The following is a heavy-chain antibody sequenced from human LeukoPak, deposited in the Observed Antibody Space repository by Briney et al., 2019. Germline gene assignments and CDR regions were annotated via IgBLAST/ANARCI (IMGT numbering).Heavy chain of an antibody. V-gene: IGHV4-34*01. J-gene: IGHJ4*02. CDR1: GGSFSGYY. Sequence: SETLSLTCAVYGGSFSGYYWSWIRQPPGKGLGWIGEINHSGSTNYNPSLKSRVTISVDTSKNQFSLKLSSVTAADTAVYYCARGTLGFDFWSGYYHPFDYWGQGTLVTVSS. CDR2: INHSGST. CDR3: ARGTLGFDFWSGYYHPFDY. D-gene: IGHD3-3*01.